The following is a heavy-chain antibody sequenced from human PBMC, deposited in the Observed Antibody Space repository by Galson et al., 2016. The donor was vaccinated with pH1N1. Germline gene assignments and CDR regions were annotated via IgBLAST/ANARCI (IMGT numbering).Heavy chain of an antibody. CDR3: ARVLRTVVFDF. J-gene: IGHJ4*02. D-gene: IGHD2-15*01. Sequence: SLRLSCAASGFTVNSNYMSWVRQAPGKGLEWVASVSYDGSNKHYRDSVKGRFTISRDNSKNTLSLQMSSLRAEDTAVYYCARVLRTVVFDFWGQGTLVTVSS. CDR1: GFTVNSNY. CDR2: VSYDGSNK. V-gene: IGHV3-30*03.